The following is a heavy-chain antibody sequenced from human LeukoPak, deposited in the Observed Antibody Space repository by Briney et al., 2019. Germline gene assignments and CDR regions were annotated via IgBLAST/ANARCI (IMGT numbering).Heavy chain of an antibody. CDR3: ARGRPHGNDY. Sequence: GGSLRLSCAASGFAFSSYWMNWVRQAPGKGLVWVSRIASDGSSTTYADSVKGRFSISRDNAKNTLYLQMNSLRVENTAVYYCARGRPHGNDYWGQGTLVTVSS. V-gene: IGHV3-74*01. D-gene: IGHD4-23*01. J-gene: IGHJ4*02. CDR2: IASDGSST. CDR1: GFAFSSYW.